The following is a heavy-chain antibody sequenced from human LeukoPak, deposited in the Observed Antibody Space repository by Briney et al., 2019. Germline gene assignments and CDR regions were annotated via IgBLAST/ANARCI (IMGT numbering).Heavy chain of an antibody. Sequence: GGSLRLSCVASRFTFSRSAMSWVRQAPGRGLEWVSGISISSDMTYYADSVQGRFIISRDNSKNTVFLQMDSLRVEDTAAYYCANEEVPNDYWGRGTLVTVSS. CDR1: RFTFSRSA. D-gene: IGHD4/OR15-4a*01. V-gene: IGHV3-23*01. J-gene: IGHJ4*02. CDR3: ANEEVPNDY. CDR2: ISISSDMT.